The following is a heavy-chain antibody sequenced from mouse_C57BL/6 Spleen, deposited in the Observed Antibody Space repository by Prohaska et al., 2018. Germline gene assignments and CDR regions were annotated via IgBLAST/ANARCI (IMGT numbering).Heavy chain of an antibody. V-gene: IGHV3-1*01. CDR1: GYSITSGYD. CDR2: ISYSGST. Sequence: DVQLQESGPGMVKPSQSLSLTCTVTGYSITSGYDWHWIRHFPGNKLEWMGYISYSGSTNYNPSLKSRISITHDTSKNHFFLKLNSVTTEDTATYYCARGDGYFAMDYWGQGTSVTVSS. D-gene: IGHD2-3*01. J-gene: IGHJ4*01. CDR3: ARGDGYFAMDY.